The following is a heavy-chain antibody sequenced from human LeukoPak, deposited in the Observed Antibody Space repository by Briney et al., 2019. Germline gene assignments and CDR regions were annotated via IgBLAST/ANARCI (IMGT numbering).Heavy chain of an antibody. CDR3: ASLTTVTTGDDY. CDR1: GGTFSSYA. Sequence: PVKASCKASGGTFSSYAISWVRQAPGQGLEWMGRIIPIFGTENYAQKFQGRVTITTDESTSTAYMELSSLRSEDTAVYYCASLTTVTTGDDYWGQGTLVTVSS. D-gene: IGHD4-17*01. V-gene: IGHV1-69*05. CDR2: IIPIFGTE. J-gene: IGHJ4*02.